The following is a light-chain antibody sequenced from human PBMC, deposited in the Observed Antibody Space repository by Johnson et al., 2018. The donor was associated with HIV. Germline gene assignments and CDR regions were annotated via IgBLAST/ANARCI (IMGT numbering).Light chain of an antibody. Sequence: QSVLTQSPSVSAAPGQKVTISCSGSSSNIGRNYVSWYQQLPGTAPKLLIFDNNKRPSGIPDRFSASKSGTSANLGITGLQTGDEADYYCGTWDSSLSAYVFGTGTKVTVL. J-gene: IGLJ1*01. V-gene: IGLV1-51*01. CDR2: DNN. CDR3: GTWDSSLSAYV. CDR1: SSNIGRNY.